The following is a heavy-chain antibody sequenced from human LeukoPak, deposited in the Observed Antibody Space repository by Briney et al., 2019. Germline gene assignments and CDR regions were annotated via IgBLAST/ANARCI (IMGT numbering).Heavy chain of an antibody. CDR3: ARERLDYFDY. D-gene: IGHD5-12*01. CDR1: GGSFSGYY. V-gene: IGHV4-34*01. CDR2: INHSGST. J-gene: IGHJ4*02. Sequence: SETLSLTCAVYGGSFSGYYWSWIRQPPGKGLEWIGEINHSGSTNYNPSLKSRVTISVDTSKNQFSLKLSSVTAADTAVYYCARERLDYFDYWGQGTLVTVSS.